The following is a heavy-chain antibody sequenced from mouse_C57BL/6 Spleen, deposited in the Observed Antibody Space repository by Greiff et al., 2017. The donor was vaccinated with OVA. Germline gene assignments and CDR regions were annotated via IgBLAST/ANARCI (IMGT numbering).Heavy chain of an antibody. CDR1: GFTFSDYG. CDR3: AREVTTGGFAY. D-gene: IGHD2-2*01. V-gene: IGHV5-17*01. Sequence: EVKLVESGGGLVKPGGSLKLSCAASGFTFSDYGMHWVRQAPEKGLEWVAYISSGSSTIYYADTVKGRFTISRDNAKNTLFLQMTSLRSEDTAMYYCAREVTTGGFAYWGQGTLVTVSA. CDR2: ISSGSSTI. J-gene: IGHJ3*01.